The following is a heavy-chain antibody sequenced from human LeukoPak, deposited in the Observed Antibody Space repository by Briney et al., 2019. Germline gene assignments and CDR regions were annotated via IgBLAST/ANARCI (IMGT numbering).Heavy chain of an antibody. CDR3: ARLPPLNYYDSSGDDAFDI. CDR2: LYYSGST. D-gene: IGHD3-22*01. CDR1: GGSISSDSYY. V-gene: IGHV4-39*01. J-gene: IGHJ3*02. Sequence: SETLSLTCIVSGGSISSDSYYWAWIRQPPGKGLQWIGSLYYSGSTYYNPSLKSRVTISVDTSKNQFSLKLSSVTAADTAVYYCARLPPLNYYDSSGDDAFDIWGQGTMVTVSS.